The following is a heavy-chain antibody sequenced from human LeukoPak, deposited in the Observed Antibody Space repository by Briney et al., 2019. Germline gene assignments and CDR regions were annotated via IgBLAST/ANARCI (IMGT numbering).Heavy chain of an antibody. J-gene: IGHJ4*02. CDR1: GFIFSNYW. CDR2: IRPDGSEH. V-gene: IGHV3-7*01. CDR3: ARHGPHNFDY. Sequence: GGSLRLSCAASGFIFSNYWMAWVRQAPGKGLEWVANIRPDGSEHYYVDSVKGRFTISRDNAKNSLDLQMNSLRAEDTAVYYCARHGPHNFDYWGQGTLVTVSS.